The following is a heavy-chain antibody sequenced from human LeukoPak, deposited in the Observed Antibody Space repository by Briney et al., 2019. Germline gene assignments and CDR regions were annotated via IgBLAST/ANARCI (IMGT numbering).Heavy chain of an antibody. V-gene: IGHV3-23*01. CDR1: GFTFSSYA. J-gene: IGHJ6*03. CDR3: AKDESGYSGYPDYYYTDV. Sequence: GGSLRLSCAASGFTFSSYAMSWVRQAPGKGLEWVSAISGSGGSTYYADSVKGRFTISRDNSKNTLYLQMNSLRAEDTAVYYCAKDESGYSGYPDYYYTDVWGKGTTVTISS. D-gene: IGHD5-12*01. CDR2: ISGSGGST.